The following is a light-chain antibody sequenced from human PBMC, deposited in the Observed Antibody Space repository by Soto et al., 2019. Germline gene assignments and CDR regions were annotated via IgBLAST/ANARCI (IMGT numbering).Light chain of an antibody. CDR1: SGHNSYA. Sequence: QSVLTQPPSASASLGASVKLTCTLSSGHNSYAIAWHQQQPEKGPRYLMKLNSDGSHSKGDAIPDRFSGSSSGAERYLTISSLQSEDEADYYCQTWSTDIRVFGGGTQLTVL. CDR3: QTWSTDIRV. CDR2: LNSDGSH. J-gene: IGLJ3*02. V-gene: IGLV4-69*01.